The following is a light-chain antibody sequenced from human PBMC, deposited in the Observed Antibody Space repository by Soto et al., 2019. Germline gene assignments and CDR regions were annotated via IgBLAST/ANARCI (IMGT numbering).Light chain of an antibody. CDR3: QQYGGSMYT. Sequence: EIVLTQSPGTLSLSPGERATLSCRASQSVSSSYLAWYQQKPGQAPRLLIYGASSRATDIPDRFSGSGSGTDFTLTISRLEPEDFAGYYCQQYGGSMYTFGQGTKLEIK. V-gene: IGKV3-20*01. J-gene: IGKJ2*01. CDR2: GAS. CDR1: QSVSSSY.